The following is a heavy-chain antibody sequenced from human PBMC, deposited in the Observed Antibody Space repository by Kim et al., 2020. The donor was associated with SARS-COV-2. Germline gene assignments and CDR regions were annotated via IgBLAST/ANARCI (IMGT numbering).Heavy chain of an antibody. CDR2: ISSSSSYI. J-gene: IGHJ4*02. D-gene: IGHD3-10*01. CDR3: ARDSLNYYGSGRCDY. CDR1: GFTFSSYS. Sequence: GGSLRLSCAASGFTFSSYSMNWVRQAPGKGLEWVSSISSSSSYIYYADSVKGRFTISRDNAKNSLYLQMNSLRAEDTAVYYCARDSLNYYGSGRCDYWGQGTLVTVSS. V-gene: IGHV3-21*01.